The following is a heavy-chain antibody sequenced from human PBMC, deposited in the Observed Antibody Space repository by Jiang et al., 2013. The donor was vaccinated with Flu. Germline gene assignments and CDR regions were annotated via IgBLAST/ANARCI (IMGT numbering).Heavy chain of an antibody. CDR1: GFSFSSYS. D-gene: IGHD4-17*01. V-gene: IGHV3-48*02. CDR2: ISPSSGTI. CDR3: ARGYGDCVALYWFFDL. J-gene: IGHJ2*01. Sequence: ESGGGLVQPGGSLRLSCEASGFSFSSYSMSWVRQAPGQGLEWVSYISPSSGTIYYADSVKGRFTLSRDNARNSLYLQMNSLRDEDTAVYYCARGYGDCVALYWFFDLWGRGTLVTVSS.